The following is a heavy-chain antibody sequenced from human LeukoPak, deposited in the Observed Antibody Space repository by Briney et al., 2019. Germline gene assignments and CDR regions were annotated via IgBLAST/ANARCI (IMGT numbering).Heavy chain of an antibody. Sequence: GGSLRLSCEASGLTLSSYAMNWVRQAPGKGLEWVSGISGSGGNTYYADSVKGRFTISRDNSKNTLYLQMNSLRAEDTAVYYCAKITMVRGADAYDIWGQGTMVTVSS. J-gene: IGHJ3*02. CDR3: AKITMVRGADAYDI. CDR2: ISGSGGNT. V-gene: IGHV3-23*01. D-gene: IGHD3-10*01. CDR1: GLTLSSYA.